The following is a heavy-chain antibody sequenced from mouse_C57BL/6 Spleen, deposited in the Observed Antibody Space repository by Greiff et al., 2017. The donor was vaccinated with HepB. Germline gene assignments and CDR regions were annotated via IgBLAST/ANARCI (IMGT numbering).Heavy chain of an antibody. J-gene: IGHJ4*01. V-gene: IGHV1-64*01. D-gene: IGHD2-2*01. CDR2: IHPNSGST. CDR1: GYTFTSYW. Sequence: QVQLQQPGAELVKPGASVKLSCKASGYTFTSYWMHWVKQRPGQGLEWIGMIHPNSGSTNYNEKFKSKATLTVDKSSSTAYMQLSSLTSEDSAVYYCARLGWLRNYYAMGYWGQGTSATVSS. CDR3: ARLGWLRNYYAMGY.